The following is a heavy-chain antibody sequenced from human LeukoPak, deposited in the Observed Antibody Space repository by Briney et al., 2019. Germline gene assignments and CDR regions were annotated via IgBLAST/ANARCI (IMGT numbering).Heavy chain of an antibody. CDR2: ISSSGSTI. V-gene: IGHV3-11*01. J-gene: IGHJ4*02. D-gene: IGHD6-13*01. CDR1: GFTFSDYY. Sequence: PGGSLRLSCAASGFTFSDYYMSWIRQAPGKGLEWVSYISSSGSTIYYADSVKGRFTISRDNAKNSLYLQMNSLRAEDTAVYYCARDGERTRYSSSPGGYFDYWGQGTLVTVSS. CDR3: ARDGERTRYSSSPGGYFDY.